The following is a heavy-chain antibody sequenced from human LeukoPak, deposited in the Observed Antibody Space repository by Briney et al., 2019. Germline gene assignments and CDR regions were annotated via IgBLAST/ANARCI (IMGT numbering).Heavy chain of an antibody. Sequence: SETLSLTCAVYGGSFSGYYWGWIRQPPGKGLEWIGSIYYSGSTYYNPSLKSRVTISVDTSKNQFSLKLSSVTAADTAVYYCARPARPDYYGSGSYYNYWGQGTLVTVSS. CDR2: IYYSGST. V-gene: IGHV4-39*01. J-gene: IGHJ4*02. CDR1: GGSFSGYY. D-gene: IGHD3-10*01. CDR3: ARPARPDYYGSGSYYNY.